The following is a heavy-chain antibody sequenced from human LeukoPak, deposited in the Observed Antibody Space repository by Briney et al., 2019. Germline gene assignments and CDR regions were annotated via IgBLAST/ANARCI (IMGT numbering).Heavy chain of an antibody. CDR1: GFTFSDYY. D-gene: IGHD4-23*01. CDR2: IKEDGSEK. J-gene: IGHJ4*02. CDR3: ARDPGYGGPAYHFNY. Sequence: GGSLRLSCAASGFTFSDYYMSWIRQAPGKGLEWVANIKEDGSEKYYVDSVKGRFTISRDNAENSLFLQMNSLRVEDTAVYYCARDPGYGGPAYHFNYWGQGTLVTVTS. V-gene: IGHV3-7*01.